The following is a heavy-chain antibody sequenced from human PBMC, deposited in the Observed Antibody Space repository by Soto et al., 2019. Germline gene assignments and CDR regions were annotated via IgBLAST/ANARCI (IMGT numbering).Heavy chain of an antibody. Sequence: SETLSLTCTVSGGSVSSGTSFWSWVRQPPGMGLELIGYVSSSGNTNYYPSLKSRVTISLDTSKNQVSLNLRSVTAADTAVYYCARAQPFDSWGQGILVTVS. J-gene: IGHJ4*02. CDR1: GGSVSSGTSF. CDR3: ARAQPFDS. V-gene: IGHV4-61*01. D-gene: IGHD2-2*01. CDR2: VSSSGNT.